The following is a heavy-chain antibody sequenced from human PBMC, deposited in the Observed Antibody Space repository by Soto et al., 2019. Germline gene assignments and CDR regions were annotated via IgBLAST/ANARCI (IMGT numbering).Heavy chain of an antibody. J-gene: IGHJ4*02. CDR3: ARVSYDSSGYRNGGGY. CDR1: GGSISSGDYY. D-gene: IGHD3-22*01. V-gene: IGHV4-30-4*01. CDR2: IYYSGST. Sequence: QVQLQESGPGLVKPSQTLSLTCTVSGGSISSGDYYWSWIRQPPGKGLEWIGYIYYSGSTYYNPSLKRRVTISVDTSKNQFSLKLSSVTAADTAVYYCARVSYDSSGYRNGGGYWGQGTLVTVSS.